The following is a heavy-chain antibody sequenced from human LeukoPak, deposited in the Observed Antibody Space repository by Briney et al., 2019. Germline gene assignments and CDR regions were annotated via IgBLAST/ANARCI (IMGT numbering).Heavy chain of an antibody. J-gene: IGHJ4*02. CDR1: GFTFSSYT. Sequence: KPGGSLRVSCAASGFTFSSYTMNWVRQAPGKGPEWVSSITSSSSYIYYADSVKGRFTISRDNARNSLYLQMNSLRVEDTAAYYCVRTHSSGYYYFDSWGQGTLVTVSS. V-gene: IGHV3-21*01. D-gene: IGHD3-22*01. CDR3: VRTHSSGYYYFDS. CDR2: ITSSSSYI.